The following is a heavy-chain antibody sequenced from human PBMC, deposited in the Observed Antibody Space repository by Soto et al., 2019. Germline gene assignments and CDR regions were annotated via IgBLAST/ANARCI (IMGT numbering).Heavy chain of an antibody. J-gene: IGHJ6*03. CDR1: GGSVSSGSYH. Sequence: SETLSLTCTVSGGSVSSGSYHWSWIRQPPGKGLEWIGEINHSGSTNYNPSLKSRVTISVDTSKNQFSLKLSSVTAADTAVYYCARGSRRKYYYYYYYMDVWGKGTTVTVSS. CDR2: INHSGST. V-gene: IGHV4-39*07. CDR3: ARGSRRKYYYYYYYMDV.